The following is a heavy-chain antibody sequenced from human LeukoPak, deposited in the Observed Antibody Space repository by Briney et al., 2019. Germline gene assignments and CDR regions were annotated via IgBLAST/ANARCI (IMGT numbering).Heavy chain of an antibody. CDR1: GGSISSYY. Sequence: SETLSLTCTVSGGSISSYYWSWIRQPPGKGLEWIGYIYYSGSTNYSPSLKSRVTISVDTSKNQFSLKLSSVTAADTAVYYCAREVPSRPYYMDVWGKGTTVTVSS. CDR2: IYYSGST. D-gene: IGHD2-2*01. CDR3: AREVPSRPYYMDV. V-gene: IGHV4-59*01. J-gene: IGHJ6*03.